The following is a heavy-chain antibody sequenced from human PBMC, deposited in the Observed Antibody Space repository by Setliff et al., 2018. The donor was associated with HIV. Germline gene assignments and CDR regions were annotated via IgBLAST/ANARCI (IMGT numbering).Heavy chain of an antibody. CDR1: GYSISSGYY. V-gene: IGHV4-61*01. Sequence: SETLSLTCPVSGYSISSGYYWSWIRQPPGKGLEWIGYIYYSGSSKNTPSLKSRVTISVDTPKNEFSLKLSSMTAADTAVFYCARGRVYKGYYSIDYWGQGTLVTVSS. J-gene: IGHJ4*02. D-gene: IGHD3-22*01. CDR2: IYYSGSS. CDR3: ARGRVYKGYYSIDY.